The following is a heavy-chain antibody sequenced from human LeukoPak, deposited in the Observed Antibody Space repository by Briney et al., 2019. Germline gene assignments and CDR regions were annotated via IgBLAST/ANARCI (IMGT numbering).Heavy chain of an antibody. D-gene: IGHD3-22*01. CDR3: ARHGDSSENAFDI. CDR1: GGSFSGYY. V-gene: IGHV4-34*01. CDR2: INHSGST. Sequence: SETLSLTCAVYGGSFSGYYWSWIRQPPGEGLEWIGEINHSGSTNYNPSLKSRVTISVDTSKNQFSLKLSSVTAADTAVYYCARHGDSSENAFDIWGQGTMVTVSS. J-gene: IGHJ3*02.